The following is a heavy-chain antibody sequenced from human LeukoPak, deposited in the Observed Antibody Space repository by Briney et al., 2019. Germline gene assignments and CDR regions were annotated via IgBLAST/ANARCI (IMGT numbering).Heavy chain of an antibody. J-gene: IGHJ5*01. CDR3: ATGAGWFDY. D-gene: IGHD6-13*01. CDR1: GFTFDDYA. CDR2: ISWNSGSI. Sequence: GGSLRLSCAASGFTFDDYAMHWVRQAPGKGLEWVSGISWNSGSIGYADSVKGRFTVSRDNAKNSLYLQMNSLRAEDTALYYCATGAGWFDYWGQGTLVTVSS. V-gene: IGHV3-9*01.